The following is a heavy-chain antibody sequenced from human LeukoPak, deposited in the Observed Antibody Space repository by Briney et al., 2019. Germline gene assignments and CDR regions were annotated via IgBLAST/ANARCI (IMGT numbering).Heavy chain of an antibody. D-gene: IGHD2-15*01. V-gene: IGHV4-59*08. Sequence: PSETLSLTCTVSGGSISSYYWSLIRQPPGKGLEWIGYIYYSGSTNYNPSLKSRVTISVDTSKNQSSLKLSSVTAADTAVYYCARGYCSGGSCYWSGTTVLVYSDYWGQGTLVTVSS. CDR1: GGSISSYY. CDR3: ARGYCSGGSCYWSGTTVLVYSDY. CDR2: IYYSGST. J-gene: IGHJ4*02.